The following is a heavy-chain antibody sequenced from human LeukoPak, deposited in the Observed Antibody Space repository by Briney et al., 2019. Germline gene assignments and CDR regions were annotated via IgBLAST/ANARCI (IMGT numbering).Heavy chain of an antibody. J-gene: IGHJ4*02. CDR1: GXTFSSYS. D-gene: IGHD3-22*01. CDR3: ARAYDSGSSFDY. CDR2: ISISRSNI. V-gene: IGHV3-21*01. Sequence: GGSLRLSCAASGXTFSSYSMNWVRQAPGKGLEWVSSISISRSNIYYADSVKGRFTISRDNAKNSLYLQMNSLSAEDTAVYYCARAYDSGSSFDYWGQGTLVTVSS.